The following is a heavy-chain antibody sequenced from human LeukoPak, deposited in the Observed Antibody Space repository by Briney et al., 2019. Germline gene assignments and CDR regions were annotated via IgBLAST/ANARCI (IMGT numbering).Heavy chain of an antibody. Sequence: GGSLRLSCAASGFTFDDYSMHWVRQAPGKGLEWVSLISWNGGSTYYADSVKGRFTISRDNAKNSLYLQMNSLTAEDTALYYCARERQQIRYFDYWGQGTLVTVSS. J-gene: IGHJ4*02. CDR2: ISWNGGST. V-gene: IGHV3-43D*03. CDR1: GFTFDDYS. D-gene: IGHD6-13*01. CDR3: ARERQQIRYFDY.